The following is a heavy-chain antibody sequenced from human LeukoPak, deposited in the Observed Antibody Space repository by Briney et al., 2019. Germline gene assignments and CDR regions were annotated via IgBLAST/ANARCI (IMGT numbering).Heavy chain of an antibody. CDR3: AREDSSHFWDY. Sequence: TLSLTCTVSGDSISSGNHYWSWIRQPPGKGLEWIGYISYSRTTYYSASLKSRVTISVDTSTNQFSLKLVSVTAADTAVYYCAREDSSHFWDYWGQGTLVTVSS. J-gene: IGHJ4*02. CDR2: ISYSRTT. D-gene: IGHD2-15*01. CDR1: GDSISSGNHY. V-gene: IGHV4-30-4*01.